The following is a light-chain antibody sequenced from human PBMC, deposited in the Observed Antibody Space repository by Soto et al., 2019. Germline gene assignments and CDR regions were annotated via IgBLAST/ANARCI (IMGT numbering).Light chain of an antibody. Sequence: EIVMTQSPATLSVSPGERATLSCRASQSVNINLAWYQQKPGQAPRLLIFGASSRANGIPARFSGSGSGTEFTLTISNLQTEDFAVYYCQQYNKWPRTFGQGTKLEIK. CDR2: GAS. CDR3: QQYNKWPRT. J-gene: IGKJ1*01. CDR1: QSVNIN. V-gene: IGKV3-15*01.